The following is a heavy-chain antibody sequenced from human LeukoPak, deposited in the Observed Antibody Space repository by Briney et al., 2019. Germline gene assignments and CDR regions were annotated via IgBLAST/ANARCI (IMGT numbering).Heavy chain of an antibody. CDR1: DGSIRSYY. D-gene: IGHD5-18*01. CDR2: IYYSGSS. V-gene: IGHV4-59*01. J-gene: IGHJ6*02. Sequence: PSETLSLTCTASDGSIRSYYWSWIRQPPGKGLEWIGYIYYSGSSKYNPSLKGRASISIDTPKNHLYLRLSSVTEGDAAVYYCGRGGSDTSSLSADKDGGIDVWGQGSTVTISS. CDR3: GRGGSDTSSLSADKDGGIDV.